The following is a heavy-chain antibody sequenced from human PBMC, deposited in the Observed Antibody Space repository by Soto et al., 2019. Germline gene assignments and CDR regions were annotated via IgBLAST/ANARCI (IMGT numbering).Heavy chain of an antibody. Sequence: GESLKISCNGSGYSFTSYWISWVRQMPGKGLEWMGRIDPSDSYTNYSPSFQGHVTISADKSISTAYLQWSSLKAPDTAMYYCARNGIVVVPAAKTSYYYYGMDVWGQGTTVTVSS. CDR2: IDPSDSYT. CDR3: ARNGIVVVPAAKTSYYYYGMDV. CDR1: GYSFTSYW. D-gene: IGHD2-2*01. J-gene: IGHJ6*02. V-gene: IGHV5-10-1*01.